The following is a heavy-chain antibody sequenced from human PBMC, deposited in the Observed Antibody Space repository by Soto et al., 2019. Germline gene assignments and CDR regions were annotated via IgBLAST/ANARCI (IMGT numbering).Heavy chain of an antibody. J-gene: IGHJ4*02. CDR3: ARTTGRHLPY. CDR1: SGSISVTNVF. CDR2: VDYSGTA. D-gene: IGHD1-1*01. Sequence: SETMSLTCTVSSGSISVTNVFWGWVRQPPGKGLEWIGNVDYSGTAYFSPSLATRVTFHVDTSKNQFSLTLYSVTAADTAVYYCARTTGRHLPYWGRGRLVIGS. V-gene: IGHV4-39*01.